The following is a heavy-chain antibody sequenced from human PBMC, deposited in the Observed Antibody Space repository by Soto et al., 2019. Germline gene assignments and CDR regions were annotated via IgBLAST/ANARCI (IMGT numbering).Heavy chain of an antibody. CDR3: ARHNYGSGSTYFDY. J-gene: IGHJ4*02. D-gene: IGHD3-10*01. V-gene: IGHV4-59*08. Sequence: QVQLQESGPGLVKPSETLSLTCTVSGGSISSYYWSWIRQPPGKGLEWIGYIYYSGSTNYNPSLRLRLTQSVDTSKTPLPRKRNSMTPADTAVYYCARHNYGSGSTYFDYWGQGTLVTVSS. CDR1: GGSISSYY. CDR2: IYYSGST.